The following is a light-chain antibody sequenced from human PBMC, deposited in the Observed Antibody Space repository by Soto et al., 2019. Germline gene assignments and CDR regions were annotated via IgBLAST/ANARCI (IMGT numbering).Light chain of an antibody. CDR3: KPYGSSPPYT. Sequence: EIVMTQSPGTLSLSPGERATLSCRASQTINNNFLGWYQQKPGQPPRLLIFAASRRATGIPDRFSGSGSGTDFTLTISRVEPGDFGVYYCKPYGSSPPYTFGLGTKLDIK. CDR1: QTINNNF. J-gene: IGKJ2*01. V-gene: IGKV3-20*01. CDR2: AAS.